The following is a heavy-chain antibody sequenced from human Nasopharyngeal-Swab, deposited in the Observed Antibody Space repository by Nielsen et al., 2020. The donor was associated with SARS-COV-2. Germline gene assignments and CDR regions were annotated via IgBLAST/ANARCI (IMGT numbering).Heavy chain of an antibody. CDR3: ATRLLTGGAFDI. J-gene: IGHJ3*02. CDR1: GFTFSDYY. CDR2: ISSSGSTI. Sequence: GESLKISCAASGFTFSDYYMSWIRQAPGKGLEWVSYISSSGSTIYYADSVKGRFTISRDNAKNSLYLQMNSLRAEDTAVYYCATRLLTGGAFDIWGQGTMVTVSS. D-gene: IGHD3-9*01. V-gene: IGHV3-11*01.